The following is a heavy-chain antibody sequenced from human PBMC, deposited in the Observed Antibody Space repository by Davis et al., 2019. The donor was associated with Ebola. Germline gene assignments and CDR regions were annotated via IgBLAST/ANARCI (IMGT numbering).Heavy chain of an antibody. J-gene: IGHJ6*02. Sequence: SVPVSCKASAYTLSHYAINWLRPASRQGLEWMGWMNPNSGDTGYAQKFQGRVTMTRKTSISTAYMELSSLSSEDTAVYYCAREGTGDGFIYYYGMDVWGQGTTGTVSS. CDR1: AYTLSHYA. CDR2: MNPNSGDT. CDR3: AREGTGDGFIYYYGMDV. V-gene: IGHV1-8*01. D-gene: IGHD1-1*01.